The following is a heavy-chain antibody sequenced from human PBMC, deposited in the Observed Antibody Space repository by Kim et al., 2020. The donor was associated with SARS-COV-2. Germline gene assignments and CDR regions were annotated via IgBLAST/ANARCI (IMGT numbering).Heavy chain of an antibody. Sequence: GGSLRLSCAASGFTFSSYGMHWVRQAPGKGLEWVAVIWYDGSNKYYADSVKGRFTISRDNSKNTLYLQMNSLRAEDTAVYYCARDLGITFGGVIVNWGQGTLVTVSS. V-gene: IGHV3-33*01. CDR3: ARDLGITFGGVIVN. CDR1: GFTFSSYG. CDR2: IWYDGSNK. J-gene: IGHJ4*02. D-gene: IGHD3-16*02.